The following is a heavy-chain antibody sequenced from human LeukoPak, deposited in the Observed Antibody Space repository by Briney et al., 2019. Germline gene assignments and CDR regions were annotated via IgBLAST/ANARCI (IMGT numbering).Heavy chain of an antibody. CDR2: INPSGGST. Sequence: ASVKVSCKASGYTFTDYYMHWVRQAPGQGLEWMGIINPSGGSTNYAQRFQGRVTMTRDTSTSTVYMDLSSLRSEDTAVYYCATTRMVRGVPFDYWGQGTLVTVSS. J-gene: IGHJ4*02. D-gene: IGHD3-10*01. CDR3: ATTRMVRGVPFDY. CDR1: GYTFTDYY. V-gene: IGHV1-46*01.